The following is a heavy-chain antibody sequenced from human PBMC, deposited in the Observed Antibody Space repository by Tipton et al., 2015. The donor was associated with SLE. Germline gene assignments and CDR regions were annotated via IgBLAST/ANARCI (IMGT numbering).Heavy chain of an antibody. CDR2: IYSSGRT. J-gene: IGHJ4*02. Sequence: TLSLTCTVSGGSISTGGDSWGWIRQPPGKGLEWIGNIYSSGRTYDNPSLKSRVAMSVDTSRNQFSLRLSSVTAADTAVYYCARAGYDASGYFMNYFDYWGQGALVTVSS. CDR1: GGSISTGGDS. D-gene: IGHD3-22*01. V-gene: IGHV4-39*07. CDR3: ARAGYDASGYFMNYFDY.